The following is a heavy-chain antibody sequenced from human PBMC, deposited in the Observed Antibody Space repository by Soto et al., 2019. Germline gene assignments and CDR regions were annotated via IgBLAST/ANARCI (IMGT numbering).Heavy chain of an antibody. V-gene: IGHV3-74*01. Sequence: PGGSLRLSCAASGFTFSSYWMHWVRQAPGKGLVWVSRINSDGSSTSYADSVKGRFTISRDNAKNTLYLQMNSLRAEDTAVYYCARANYGPDAFDIWGQGTMVTVSS. CDR1: GFTFSSYW. CDR3: ARANYGPDAFDI. CDR2: INSDGSST. D-gene: IGHD4-17*01. J-gene: IGHJ3*02.